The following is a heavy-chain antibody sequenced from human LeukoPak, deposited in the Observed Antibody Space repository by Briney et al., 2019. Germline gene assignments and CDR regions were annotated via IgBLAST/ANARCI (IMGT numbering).Heavy chain of an antibody. CDR1: GYTFIGYY. CDR3: ARDPTYYYDSSGRRDIDY. Sequence: SVKVSCKASGYTFIGYYIHWVRQAPGQGLEWMGRIIPILGIANYAQKFQGRVTITADKSTSTAYMELSSLRSEDTAVYYCARDPTYYYDSSGRRDIDYWGQGTLVTVSS. D-gene: IGHD3-22*01. CDR2: IIPILGIA. V-gene: IGHV1-69*04. J-gene: IGHJ4*02.